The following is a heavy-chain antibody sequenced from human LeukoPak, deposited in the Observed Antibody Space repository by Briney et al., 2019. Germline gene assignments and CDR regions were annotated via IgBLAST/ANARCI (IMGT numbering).Heavy chain of an antibody. D-gene: IGHD6-13*01. V-gene: IGHV3-23*01. CDR3: ARVAAAGMGDY. CDR1: GFTFSSYA. J-gene: IGHJ4*02. CDR2: ISGSGGST. Sequence: GGSLRLSCAASGFTFSSYAMSWVRQAPGKGLEWVSAISGSGGSTYYADSVKGRFTISRDNAKNSLYLQMNSLRAEDTAVYYCARVAAAGMGDYWGQGTLVTVSS.